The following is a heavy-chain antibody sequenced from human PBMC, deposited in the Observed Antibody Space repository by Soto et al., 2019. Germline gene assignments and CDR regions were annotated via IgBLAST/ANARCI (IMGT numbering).Heavy chain of an antibody. J-gene: IGHJ4*02. D-gene: IGHD3-10*01. CDR2: ISAYNGNT. V-gene: IGHV1-18*01. Sequence: QVQLVQSGAEVKKPGASVKVSCKASGYTFTSYGISWVRQAPGQGLEWMGWISAYNGNTNYAQKLQGRVTMTTDTSMSTAYMELRSLRSDDTAVYYCARVGYYYGSGSYYKRGGFDYWGQGTLVTVSS. CDR3: ARVGYYYGSGSYYKRGGFDY. CDR1: GYTFTSYG.